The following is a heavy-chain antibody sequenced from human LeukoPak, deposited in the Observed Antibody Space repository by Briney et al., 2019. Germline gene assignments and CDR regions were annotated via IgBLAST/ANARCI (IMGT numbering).Heavy chain of an antibody. CDR2: INPNSGDT. D-gene: IGHD3-10*01. CDR1: TYTFTDKS. V-gene: IGHV1-2*02. CDR3: ARENSFGSGSYIFDS. J-gene: IGHJ4*02. Sequence: ASVKVSCKASTYTFTDKSIHWVRQAPGQGPQWMGWINPNSGDTHYARNFQDRVTLTRDTSPSTAYMELTSLISDYKAMYYCARENSFGSGSYIFDSWGQGTLVTVSS.